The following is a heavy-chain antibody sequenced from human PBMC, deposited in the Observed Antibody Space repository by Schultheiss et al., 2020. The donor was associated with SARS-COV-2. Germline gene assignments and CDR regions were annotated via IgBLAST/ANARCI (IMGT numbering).Heavy chain of an antibody. Sequence: SETLSLTCTVSGGSISSGGYYWNWIRQHPGKGLEWIGYICYSGNTFHDPSLKSRLTISVDRSNNQFSLKVSSVTAADTAVNYCATEYYDSSGYYYGGGYFQHWGQGTLVTVSS. CDR2: ICYSGNT. CDR1: GGSISSGGYY. J-gene: IGHJ1*01. V-gene: IGHV4-31*03. D-gene: IGHD3-22*01. CDR3: ATEYYDSSGYYYGGGYFQH.